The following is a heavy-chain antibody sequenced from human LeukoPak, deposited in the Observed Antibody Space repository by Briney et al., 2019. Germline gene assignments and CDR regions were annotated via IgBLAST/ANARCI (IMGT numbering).Heavy chain of an antibody. V-gene: IGHV4-39*01. D-gene: IGHD3-22*01. Sequence: SETLSLTCTVTGGSISSSSYYWGWIRQPPGKGLEWSGGIYYSGSTYYNPSLKSRVTISVDTSKNQFSLKLSSVTAADTAVYYCARRRYYDSSGYYFDYWGQGTLVTVSS. CDR1: GGSISSSSYY. J-gene: IGHJ4*02. CDR2: IYYSGST. CDR3: ARRRYYDSSGYYFDY.